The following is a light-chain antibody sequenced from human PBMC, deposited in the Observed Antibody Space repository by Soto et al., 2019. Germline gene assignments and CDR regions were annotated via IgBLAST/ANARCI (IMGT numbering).Light chain of an antibody. CDR1: QSVSSSY. CDR2: GAS. Sequence: EIVLTQSPGTLSLSPGERATLSCRASQSVSSSYLAWYQQKPGQAPRLLIYGASSRATGIPDRFSGSGSGTDLTLTISRLEPEDFAVFYCQQYGSSPKTFRQGPKVQLK. CDR3: QQYGSSPKT. J-gene: IGKJ1*01. V-gene: IGKV3-20*01.